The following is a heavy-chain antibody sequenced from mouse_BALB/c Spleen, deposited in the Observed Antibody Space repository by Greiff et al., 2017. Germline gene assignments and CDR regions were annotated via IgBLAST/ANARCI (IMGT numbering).Heavy chain of an antibody. CDR3: NAFITTATDYYAMDY. V-gene: IGHV14-4*02. CDR1: GFNIKDYY. J-gene: IGHJ4*01. CDR2: IDPENGDT. Sequence: EVQRVESGAELVRSGASVKLSCTASGFNIKDYYMHWVKQRPEQGLEWIGWIDPENGDTEYAPKFQGKATMTADTSSNTAYLQLSSLTSEDTAVYYCNAFITTATDYYAMDYWGQGTSVTVSS. D-gene: IGHD1-2*01.